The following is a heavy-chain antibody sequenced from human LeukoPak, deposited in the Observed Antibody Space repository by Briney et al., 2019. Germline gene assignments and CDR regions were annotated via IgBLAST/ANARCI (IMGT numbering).Heavy chain of an antibody. CDR1: GGTFSSYA. D-gene: IGHD2-2*01. J-gene: IGHJ5*02. CDR3: ARGGYCSSTSCYSPFDP. CDR2: IIPIFGTA. Sequence: SVKVSCKASGGTFSSYAISWVRQAPGQGLEWMGEIIPIFGTANYAQKFQGRVTITADKSTSTAYMELSSLRSEDTAVYYCARGGYCSSTSCYSPFDPWGQGTLVTVSS. V-gene: IGHV1-69*06.